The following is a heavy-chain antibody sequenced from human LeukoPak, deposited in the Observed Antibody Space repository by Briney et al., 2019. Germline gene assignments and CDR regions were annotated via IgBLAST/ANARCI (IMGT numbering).Heavy chain of an antibody. CDR1: GGSISSYY. J-gene: IGHJ3*02. V-gene: IGHV4-59*01. Sequence: SETLSLTCTVSGGSISSYYWSWIRQPPGKGLKWIGYIYYSGSTNYNPSLKSRVTISVDTSKNQFSLKLSSVTAADTAVYYCARDGYCSSTSCYRTFDIWGQGTMVTVSS. D-gene: IGHD2-2*02. CDR3: ARDGYCSSTSCYRTFDI. CDR2: IYYSGST.